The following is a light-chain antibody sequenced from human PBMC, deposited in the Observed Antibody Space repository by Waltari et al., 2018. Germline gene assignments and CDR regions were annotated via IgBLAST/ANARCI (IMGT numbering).Light chain of an antibody. CDR3: QSYDNTLSGSHVD. CDR2: GNR. Sequence: QSVLTQPPSVSGAPGQRVIISCTGSSSNIGAGYDVHWYQQFPGIAPKLLIYGNRNRPSGVPDRFSGSKSGTSASLVISGLQAEDEADYYCQSYDNTLSGSHVDFGGGTKLTVL. J-gene: IGLJ2*01. CDR1: SSNIGAGYD. V-gene: IGLV1-40*01.